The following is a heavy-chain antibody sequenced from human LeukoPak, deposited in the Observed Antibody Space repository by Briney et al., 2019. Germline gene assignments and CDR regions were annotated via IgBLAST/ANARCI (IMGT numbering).Heavy chain of an antibody. Sequence: GGSLRLSCAASGFTFSSYWMSWVRQAPGRGLEWVANIKQDGSDKYCVDSVKGRFTISRDNAKNSLYLQMNSLRAEDTAVYCCARGTWMPGYWGQGTLVTVSS. J-gene: IGHJ4*02. CDR1: GFTFSSYW. CDR3: ARGTWMPGY. CDR2: IKQDGSDK. D-gene: IGHD5-12*01. V-gene: IGHV3-7*04.